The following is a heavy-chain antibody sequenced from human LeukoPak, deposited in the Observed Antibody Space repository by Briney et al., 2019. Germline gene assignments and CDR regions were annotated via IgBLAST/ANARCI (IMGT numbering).Heavy chain of an antibody. CDR3: ARINPEYYYDSSGYYLDY. CDR2: IDWDDDK. J-gene: IGHJ4*02. Sequence: SGPTLVNPTQTLTLTCTFSGFSLSTSGMCVRWIRQPPGKALEWLALIDWDDDKYYSTSLKTRLTISKDTSKNQVVLTMTNMDPVDTATYYCARINPEYYYDSSGYYLDYWGQGTLVTVSS. D-gene: IGHD3-22*01. CDR1: GFSLSTSGMC. V-gene: IGHV2-70*01.